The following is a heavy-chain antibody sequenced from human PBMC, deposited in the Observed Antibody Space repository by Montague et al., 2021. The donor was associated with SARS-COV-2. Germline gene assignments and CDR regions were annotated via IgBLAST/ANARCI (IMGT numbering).Heavy chain of an antibody. Sequence: SETLSLTCTVSGGSISTYYWNWIRQSPGKGLEWIGYVSDSGSTXXXPSLRSRTAISVATSKSQFSLKLTAVTAADTAVYYCARGRGWLVFDYWGQGNLVTVSS. CDR1: GGSISTYY. D-gene: IGHD6-19*01. J-gene: IGHJ4*02. V-gene: IGHV4-59*01. CDR2: VSDSGST. CDR3: ARGRGWLVFDY.